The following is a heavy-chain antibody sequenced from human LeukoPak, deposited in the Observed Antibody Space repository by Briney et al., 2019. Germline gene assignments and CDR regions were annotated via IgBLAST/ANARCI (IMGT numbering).Heavy chain of an antibody. CDR3: AKAVVGYKWYFDY. V-gene: IGHV3-23*01. J-gene: IGHJ4*02. CDR1: GFTFSSYA. D-gene: IGHD5-24*01. Sequence: GGSLRLSCAASGFTFSSYAVSWVRQAPGKGLEWVSTISGSGSTTYYADSAKGRFTISRDNSRNTLYLQVNSLRAEDTAVYYCAKAVVGYKWYFDYWGQGALVAVSS. CDR2: ISGSGSTT.